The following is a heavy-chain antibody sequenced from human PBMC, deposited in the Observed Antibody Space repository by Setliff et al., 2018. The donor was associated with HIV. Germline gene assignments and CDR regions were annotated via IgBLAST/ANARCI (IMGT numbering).Heavy chain of an antibody. CDR1: GHTFSNSD. V-gene: IGHV1-8*02. CDR2: MNPNSGVT. CDR3: ASGKGVGGVVITDCLDV. Sequence: ASVKVSCKASGHTFSNSDIHWVRRATGQGLEWMGWMNPNSGVTGYALKFHDRVTMTGDTSISTAYLELRSLTSEDTAVYYCASGKGVGGVVITDCLDVWGKGTTVTVSS. D-gene: IGHD3-10*01. J-gene: IGHJ6*04.